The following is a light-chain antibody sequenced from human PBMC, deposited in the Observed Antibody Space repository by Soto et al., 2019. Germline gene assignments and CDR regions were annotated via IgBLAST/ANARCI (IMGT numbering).Light chain of an antibody. J-gene: IGKJ4*01. CDR3: QQASSFPFT. CDR2: KAS. CDR1: QVISSW. V-gene: IGKV1-12*01. Sequence: DIQMTQSPSSVSASVGDRVTITCRASQVISSWLVWYQQKPGKAPKLLIYKASTLQSGVPSRFSGSASGTEFTLTISSLQPDDFATYYCQQASSFPFTFGGGTEVEIK.